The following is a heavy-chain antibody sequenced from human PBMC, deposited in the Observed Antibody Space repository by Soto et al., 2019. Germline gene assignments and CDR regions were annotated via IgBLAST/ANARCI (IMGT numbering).Heavy chain of an antibody. J-gene: IGHJ6*03. Sequence: GGSLRLSCAASGFTFSNYSVNWVRQAPGKGLEWLSYISSTGRTINYADSVKGRFTISRDIVKNSLYLQMNSLRAEDTAVYYCARRQGIAGTTGTYYYYYYMDVWGKGTTVTVSS. V-gene: IGHV3-48*01. CDR2: ISSTGRTI. D-gene: IGHD1-20*01. CDR1: GFTFSNYS. CDR3: ARRQGIAGTTGTYYYYYYMDV.